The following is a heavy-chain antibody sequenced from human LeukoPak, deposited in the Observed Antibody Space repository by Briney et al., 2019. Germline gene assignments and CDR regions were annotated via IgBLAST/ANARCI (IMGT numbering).Heavy chain of an antibody. V-gene: IGHV1-2*02. Sequence: VASVKVSCKASGYTFTGYYMHWVRQAPGQGLEWMGWINPNSGGTNYAQKFQGRVTMTRDTSISTAYMELSSLRSDDTAVYYCAGVDSSGWAFDYWGQGTLVTVSS. CDR2: INPNSGGT. CDR3: AGVDSSGWAFDY. D-gene: IGHD6-19*01. CDR1: GYTFTGYY. J-gene: IGHJ4*02.